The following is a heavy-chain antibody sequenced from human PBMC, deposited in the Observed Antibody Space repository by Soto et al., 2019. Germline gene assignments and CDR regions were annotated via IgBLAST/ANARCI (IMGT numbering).Heavy chain of an antibody. D-gene: IGHD1-26*01. CDR1: GFTFSTYA. CDR2: ISGSGDTT. CDR3: AKGSYRPRDY. V-gene: IGHV3-23*01. Sequence: EVQLLESGGGLVQPGGSLRLSCAASGFTFSTYAMSWVRQAPGKGLEWVSAISGSGDTTYYANSVKGRFTISRDNSKNSLYLQMNSLRAEDTAVYYCAKGSYRPRDYWGQGTLVTVSS. J-gene: IGHJ4*02.